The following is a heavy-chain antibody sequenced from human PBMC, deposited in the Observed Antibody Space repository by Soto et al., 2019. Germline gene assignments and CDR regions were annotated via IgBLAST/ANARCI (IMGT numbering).Heavy chain of an antibody. J-gene: IGHJ3*02. CDR2: FDPEDGET. D-gene: IGHD3-3*01. V-gene: IGHV1-24*01. Sequence: ASVKGSCKVSGYTLTELSMHWVRQAPGKGLEWMGGFDPEDGETIYAQKFQGRVTMTEDTSTDTAYMELSSLRSEDTAVYYCATRITIFGVVIVEDAFDIWGQGTMVTVSS. CDR1: GYTLTELS. CDR3: ATRITIFGVVIVEDAFDI.